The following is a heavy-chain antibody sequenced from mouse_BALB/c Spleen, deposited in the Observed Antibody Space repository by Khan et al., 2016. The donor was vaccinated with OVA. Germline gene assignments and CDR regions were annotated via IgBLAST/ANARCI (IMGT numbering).Heavy chain of an antibody. CDR2: ISYSGNT. V-gene: IGHV3-2*02. Sequence: VQLQQSGPGLVKPSQSLSLTCTVTGYSITTDYAWNWIRQFPGNKLEWMGYISYSGNTKYNPSLKSRISITRDTSKNQFFLQLKSVTTEDTARYYCARVYGGEFDYWGQGTTLTVSS. J-gene: IGHJ2*01. CDR3: ARVYGGEFDY. D-gene: IGHD1-1*01. CDR1: GYSITTDYA.